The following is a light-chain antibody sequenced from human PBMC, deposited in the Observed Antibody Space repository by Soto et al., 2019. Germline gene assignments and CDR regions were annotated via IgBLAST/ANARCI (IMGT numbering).Light chain of an antibody. CDR2: EVN. V-gene: IGLV2-8*01. J-gene: IGLJ1*01. CDR3: TSYAGSNNLV. CDR1: SSDVGGYNY. Sequence: QSALTQPPSASGSPGQSVTISCTGTSSDVGGYNYVSWYQQHPGTAPQLMIYEVNKRPSGVPDRFSGSKSGNTASLTVSGLQAEDEADYYCTSYAGSNNLVFGTGTKLTVL.